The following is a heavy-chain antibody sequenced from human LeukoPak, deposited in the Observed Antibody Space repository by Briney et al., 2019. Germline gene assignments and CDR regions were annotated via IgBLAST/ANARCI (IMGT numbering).Heavy chain of an antibody. CDR3: AKVLSEYQLLSGKYYYYGMDV. CDR1: GFTFSTYA. V-gene: IGHV3-23*01. Sequence: GGSLRLSCAASGFTFSTYAMSWVRQAPGKGLEWVSAISGSGGSTYNADSVKGRFTISRDNSENTLYLQMNSLRAEDTAAYYCAKVLSEYQLLSGKYYYYGMDVWGQGTTVTVSS. J-gene: IGHJ6*02. CDR2: ISGSGGST. D-gene: IGHD2-2*01.